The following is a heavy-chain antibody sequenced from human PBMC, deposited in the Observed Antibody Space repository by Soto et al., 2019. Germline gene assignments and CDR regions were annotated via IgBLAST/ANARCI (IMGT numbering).Heavy chain of an antibody. CDR2: IYYSGST. CDR1: GGSISSYY. V-gene: IGHV4-59*01. J-gene: IGHJ6*03. D-gene: IGHD3-16*01. CDR3: ARDNHGEYVSDYYYMDV. Sequence: QVQLQESGPGLVKPSETLSLTCTVSGGSISSYYWSWIRQPPGKGLEWIGYIYYSGSTNYNPSLKSRVTISVDTSKNQFSLKLSSVTAADTAVYYCARDNHGEYVSDYYYMDVWGKGTTVTVSS.